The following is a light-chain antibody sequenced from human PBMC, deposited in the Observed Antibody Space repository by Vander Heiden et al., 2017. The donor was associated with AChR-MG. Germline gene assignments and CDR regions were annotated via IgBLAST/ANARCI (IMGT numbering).Light chain of an antibody. V-gene: IGKV1-27*01. CDR1: QDITIY. CDR3: QNYNIDWT. Sequence: DIQMTQSPSSLSASIGDRVTITCRASQDITIYLAWYQQKPGKVPELLIYGASTLQSGVPSRFNGSGSGTDFTLTISSLHPEDVATYYCQNYNIDWTFGQGTKVEIK. CDR2: GAS. J-gene: IGKJ1*01.